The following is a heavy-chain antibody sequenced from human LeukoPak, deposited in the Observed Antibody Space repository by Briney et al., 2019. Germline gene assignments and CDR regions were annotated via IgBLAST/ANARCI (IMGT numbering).Heavy chain of an antibody. D-gene: IGHD6-6*01. CDR2: IYHSGST. V-gene: IGHV4-30-2*01. J-gene: IGHJ4*02. Sequence: NSSETLSLTCTVSGGSISSGGYYWSWIRQPPGKGLEWIGYIYHSGSTYYNPSLKSRVTISVDRSKNQFSLKLSSVTAADTAVYYCARATEYSSSQYYFDYWGQGTLVTVSS. CDR1: GGSISSGGYY. CDR3: ARATEYSSSQYYFDY.